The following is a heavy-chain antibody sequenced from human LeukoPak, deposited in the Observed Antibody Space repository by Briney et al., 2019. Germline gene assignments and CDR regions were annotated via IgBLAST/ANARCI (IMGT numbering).Heavy chain of an antibody. J-gene: IGHJ4*02. Sequence: GGSVRLSCAVSGFTFSSYWMSWVRQAPGKGLEWVANIKQDGSEKYYVDSVKGRFTISRDNAKNSLYLQMNSLRAEDTAVYYCARATLQYSSSSHSRYWGQGTLVTVSS. CDR1: GFTFSSYW. CDR2: IKQDGSEK. D-gene: IGHD6-6*01. V-gene: IGHV3-7*01. CDR3: ARATLQYSSSSHSRY.